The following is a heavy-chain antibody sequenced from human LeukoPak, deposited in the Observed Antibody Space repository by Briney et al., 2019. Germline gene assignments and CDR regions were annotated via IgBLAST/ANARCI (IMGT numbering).Heavy chain of an antibody. CDR3: ARVAGGYSYGNTFDY. CDR2: IKQDGSEE. J-gene: IGHJ4*02. V-gene: IGHV3-7*03. Sequence: GGSLRLSCAGSGFIFSTYWMGGVRQAPGKGLEWVANIKQDGSEEYYVDSVRGRFTISRDNAKNSLYLQMNSLRTEDTALYYCARVAGGYSYGNTFDYWGQGTLVTVSS. D-gene: IGHD5-12*01. CDR1: GFIFSTYW.